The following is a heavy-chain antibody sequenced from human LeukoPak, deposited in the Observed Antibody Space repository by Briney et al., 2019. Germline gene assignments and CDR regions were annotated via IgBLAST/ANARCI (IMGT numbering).Heavy chain of an antibody. CDR1: GFTLSSYG. CDR3: AKDLNPREAGATIDY. D-gene: IGHD1-26*01. V-gene: IGHV3-30*02. J-gene: IGHJ4*02. Sequence: GGSLRLSCTASGFTLSSYGMHWVRQAPGKGLEWVTVIWHDGSNKYYADSAKGRFTISRDNSKNTLYLQMNSLRAEDTAVYHCAKDLNPREAGATIDYWGQGTLVTVSS. CDR2: IWHDGSNK.